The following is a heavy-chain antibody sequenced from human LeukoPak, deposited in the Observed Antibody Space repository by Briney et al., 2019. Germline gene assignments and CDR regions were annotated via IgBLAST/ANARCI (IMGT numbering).Heavy chain of an antibody. CDR1: GFTFSAYW. J-gene: IGHJ5*02. D-gene: IGHD6-19*01. Sequence: GGSLRLSCAASGFTFSAYWMHWVRQVPGKGLVWVSRISNDGTATFFADSVKGRFTISRDNAKNTLYLQMNSLRAEDTAVYYCARDIAVAGTWGDNWFDPWGQGTLVTVSS. CDR2: ISNDGTAT. V-gene: IGHV3-74*01. CDR3: ARDIAVAGTWGDNWFDP.